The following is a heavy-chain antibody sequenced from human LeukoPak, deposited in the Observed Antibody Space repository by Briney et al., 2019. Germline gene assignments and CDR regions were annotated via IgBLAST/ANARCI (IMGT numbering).Heavy chain of an antibody. CDR3: ARVLFHSLAVFDY. CDR2: ITTSGTTT. V-gene: IGHV3-48*03. D-gene: IGHD2/OR15-2a*01. Sequence: GGSLRLFCAASGFTVSSYKMIWVRQAPGKGLEWVSYITTSGTTTYYADSLKGRFTISRDNAKNSLYLQMNSLRAEDTAVYYCARVLFHSLAVFDYWGQGTLVTVSS. CDR1: GFTVSSYK. J-gene: IGHJ4*02.